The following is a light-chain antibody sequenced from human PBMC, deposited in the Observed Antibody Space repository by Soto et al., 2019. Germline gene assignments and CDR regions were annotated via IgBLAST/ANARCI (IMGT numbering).Light chain of an antibody. CDR3: AAWDDRLNAYV. CDR1: SSSIGSTT. V-gene: IGLV1-44*01. J-gene: IGLJ1*01. CDR2: SNN. Sequence: QSVLTQPPSASGTPGQRVTISCSGSSSSIGSTTVNWYQQLPGTAPKLLIYSNNQRPSGVPDRISGSKSDTSASLAISGLQSEDEADYYCAAWDDRLNAYVFGTGTRSPS.